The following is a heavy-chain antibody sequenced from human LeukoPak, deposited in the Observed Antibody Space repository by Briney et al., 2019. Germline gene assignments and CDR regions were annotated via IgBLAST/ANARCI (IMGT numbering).Heavy chain of an antibody. J-gene: IGHJ3*02. CDR1: GGSFSGYY. CDR2: INHSGST. CDR3: ARGLRHDFWSGYWARAFDI. Sequence: SETLSLTCAVYGGSFSGYYWSWIRQPPGKGLEWIGEINHSGSTNYNPSLKSRVTISVDTSKNQFSLKLSSVTAADTAVYYCARGLRHDFWSGYWARAFDIWGQGTMVTVSS. V-gene: IGHV4-34*01. D-gene: IGHD3-3*01.